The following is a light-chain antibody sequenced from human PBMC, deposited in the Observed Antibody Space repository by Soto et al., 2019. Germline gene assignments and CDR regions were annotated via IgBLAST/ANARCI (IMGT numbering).Light chain of an antibody. CDR2: DAS. V-gene: IGKV1-5*01. CDR1: QSVSSW. J-gene: IGKJ1*01. Sequence: DIHMTQSPSTMSASVVDRVTITCLASQSVSSWLAWYQQKPGKAPNLLIYDASSLQDGVPSRFSGSGSGTEFTLSISSLQPDDFAAYYCQQYHSYSRTFGQGTKVDIK. CDR3: QQYHSYSRT.